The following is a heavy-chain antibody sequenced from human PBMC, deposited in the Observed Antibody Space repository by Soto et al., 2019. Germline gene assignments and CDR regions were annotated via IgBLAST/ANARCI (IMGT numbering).Heavy chain of an antibody. Sequence: GGSLRLSCAASGFTFSSYAMSWVRQAPGKGLEWVSAISGSGGSTYYADSVKGRFTISRDNSKNTLYLQMNSLRAEDTAVYYCAKDHIPSASIPYYYMDVWGKGTTVTVSS. V-gene: IGHV3-23*01. CDR2: ISGSGGST. CDR1: GFTFSSYA. D-gene: IGHD2-2*01. CDR3: AKDHIPSASIPYYYMDV. J-gene: IGHJ6*03.